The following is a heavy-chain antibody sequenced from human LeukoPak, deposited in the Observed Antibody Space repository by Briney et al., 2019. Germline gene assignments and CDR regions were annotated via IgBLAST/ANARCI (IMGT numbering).Heavy chain of an antibody. J-gene: IGHJ4*02. Sequence: GGSLRLSCAASGFTFSSYGMSWVRQAPGKGLEWVSYISSSGSPIYYADSLKGRFTISRDNAKNSLYLQINSLRAEDTAVYYCARETSSWYPMDYWGQGTLVTVSS. V-gene: IGHV3-48*01. D-gene: IGHD6-13*01. CDR3: ARETSSWYPMDY. CDR2: ISSSGSPI. CDR1: GFTFSSYG.